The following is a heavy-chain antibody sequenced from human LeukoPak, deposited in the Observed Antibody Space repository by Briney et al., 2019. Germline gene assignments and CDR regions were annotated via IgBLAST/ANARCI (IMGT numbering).Heavy chain of an antibody. Sequence: ASVKVSCKASGYTFTSYAMHWVRQAPGQRLEWMGWINAGNGKTKYSQKFQGRVTITRDTSASTAYMELRSLRSEDTAVYYCARAPSGRALFDYWGQGTLVTVSS. J-gene: IGHJ4*02. D-gene: IGHD6-25*01. CDR1: GYTFTSYA. CDR2: INAGNGKT. V-gene: IGHV1-3*01. CDR3: ARAPSGRALFDY.